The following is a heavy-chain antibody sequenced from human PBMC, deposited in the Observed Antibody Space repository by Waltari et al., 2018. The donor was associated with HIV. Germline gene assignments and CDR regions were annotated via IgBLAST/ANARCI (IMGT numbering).Heavy chain of an antibody. CDR2: ICSGGST. CDR3: ARPYYYYYYGMDV. CDR1: GFTVSSNY. J-gene: IGHJ6*02. Sequence: EVQLVESGGGLVQPGGSLRLSCAASGFTVSSNYMSWVRQAPGKGLEWVSVICSGGSTNYADSVKGRCTISRDNSKNTLYLQMNSLRAEDTAVYYCARPYYYYYYGMDVWGQGTTVTVSS. V-gene: IGHV3-66*04.